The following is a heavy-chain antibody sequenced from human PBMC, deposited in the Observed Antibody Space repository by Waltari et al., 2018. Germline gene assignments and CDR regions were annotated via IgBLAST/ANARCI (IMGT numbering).Heavy chain of an antibody. J-gene: IGHJ4*02. D-gene: IGHD6-19*01. CDR1: GCSISSSSYY. CDR2: IYYSGST. CDR3: ARDPPGWKFDY. Sequence: QLQLQESGPGLVKPSETLSLTCTVSGCSISSSSYYWGWIRQPPGKGLEWIGSIYYSGSTYYNPSLKSRVTISVDTSKNQFSLKLSSVTAADTAVYYCARDPPGWKFDYWGQGTLVTVSS. V-gene: IGHV4-39*07.